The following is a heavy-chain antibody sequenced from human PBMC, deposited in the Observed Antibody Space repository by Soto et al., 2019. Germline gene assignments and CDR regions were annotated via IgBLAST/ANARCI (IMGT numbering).Heavy chain of an antibody. Sequence: EVQLLESGGGLVQPGGSLRLSCATSGFTYSSYAMSWVRQAPGKGLEWVSGISGGGDATFYADSVKGRVTISRDNSKNKLYLQMNRLRAEDTALYYCAKKVSGTVTSGALWYFHPFGPCTLVTVSS. D-gene: IGHD4-17*01. CDR2: ISGGGDAT. CDR1: GFTYSSYA. V-gene: IGHV3-23*01. CDR3: AKKVSGTVTSGALWYFHP. J-gene: IGHJ2*01.